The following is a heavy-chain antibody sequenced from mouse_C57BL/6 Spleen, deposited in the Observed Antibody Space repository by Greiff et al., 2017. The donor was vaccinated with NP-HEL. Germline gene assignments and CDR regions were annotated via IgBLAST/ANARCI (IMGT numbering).Heavy chain of an antibody. V-gene: IGHV5-9*01. CDR3: ARHWDFDY. CDR1: GFTFSSYT. D-gene: IGHD4-1*01. Sequence: EVMLVESGGGLVKPGGSLKLSCAASGFTFSSYTMSWVRQPPEKRLEWVATISGGGGNTYYPDSVKGRFTISRDNAKNTLYLQMSSLRSEDTALYYCARHWDFDYWGQGTTLTVSS. CDR2: ISGGGGNT. J-gene: IGHJ2*01.